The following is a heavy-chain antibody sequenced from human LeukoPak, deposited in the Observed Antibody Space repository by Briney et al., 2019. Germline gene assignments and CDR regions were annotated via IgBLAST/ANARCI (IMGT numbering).Heavy chain of an antibody. Sequence: PSETLSLTCTVSGGSISSHYWSWIRQPPGKGLEWIAYIYYSGSTNYNPSLKSRVTISVDTSENHFPLKLSSVTAADTAVYYCARLVHYYDSSGYYQRGWFDPWGQGILVTVSS. V-gene: IGHV4-59*08. CDR3: ARLVHYYDSSGYYQRGWFDP. J-gene: IGHJ5*02. CDR1: GGSISSHY. CDR2: IYYSGST. D-gene: IGHD3-22*01.